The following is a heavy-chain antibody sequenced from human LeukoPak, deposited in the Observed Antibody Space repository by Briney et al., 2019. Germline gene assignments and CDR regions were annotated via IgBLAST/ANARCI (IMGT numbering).Heavy chain of an antibody. CDR3: AREDCYDSSGYYYVGSGSCDY. CDR2: ISSSSSYI. CDR1: GFTFSSYE. D-gene: IGHD3-22*01. V-gene: IGHV3-21*01. J-gene: IGHJ4*02. Sequence: GGSLRLSCAASGFTFSSYEMNWVRQAPGKGLEWVSSISSSSSYIYYADSVKGRFTISRDNAKNSLYLQMNSLRAEDTAVYYCAREDCYDSSGYYYVGSGSCDYWGQGTLVTVSS.